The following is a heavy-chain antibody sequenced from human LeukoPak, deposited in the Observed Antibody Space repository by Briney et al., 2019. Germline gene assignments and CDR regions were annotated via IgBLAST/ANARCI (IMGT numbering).Heavy chain of an antibody. CDR1: GFTFDDYA. D-gene: IGHD3-22*01. CDR3: AKVDSSGYLGSFDY. J-gene: IGHJ4*02. V-gene: IGHV3-9*01. CDR2: ISWNSGSI. Sequence: QPGGSLRLSCAASGFTFDDYAMHWVRQAPGKGLEWVSGISWNSGSIGYADSVKGRFTISRDNAKNSLYLQMNSLRAEDTALYYCAKVDSSGYLGSFDYWGQGTLVTVSS.